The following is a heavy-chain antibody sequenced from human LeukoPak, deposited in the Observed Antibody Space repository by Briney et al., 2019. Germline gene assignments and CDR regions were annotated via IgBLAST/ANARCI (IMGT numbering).Heavy chain of an antibody. J-gene: IGHJ3*02. Sequence: GGSLRLSCAGSGFTFGLYTMNWVCQAPGKGLEWVSSISSSSSYIYYADSVKGRFTISRDNAKNSLYLQMNSLRAEDTAVYYCARDPQIAVAGDDALDIWGQGTMVTVSS. V-gene: IGHV3-21*01. D-gene: IGHD6-19*01. CDR1: GFTFGLYT. CDR2: ISSSSSYI. CDR3: ARDPQIAVAGDDALDI.